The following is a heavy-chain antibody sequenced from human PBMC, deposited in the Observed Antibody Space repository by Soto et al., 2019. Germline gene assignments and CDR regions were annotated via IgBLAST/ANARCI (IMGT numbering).Heavy chain of an antibody. V-gene: IGHV3-23*01. Sequence: GGSLRLSCAASGFTFSSYAVGWVRQAPGQRPAWISSISGSGTTIYYAVSVKGRFTIARHNSKNTLYLQMSSLRAEDTAVYYCAKVFYYYDSSGYYHFDYWGHGTLVTVSS. CDR1: GFTFSSYA. D-gene: IGHD3-22*01. CDR2: ISGSGTTI. J-gene: IGHJ4*01. CDR3: AKVFYYYDSSGYYHFDY.